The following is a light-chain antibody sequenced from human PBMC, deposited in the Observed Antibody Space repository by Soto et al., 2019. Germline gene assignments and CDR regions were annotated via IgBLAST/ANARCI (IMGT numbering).Light chain of an antibody. CDR1: QSVSSSY. V-gene: IGKV3D-20*01. CDR2: DAS. J-gene: IGKJ5*01. Sequence: ILTQSPATLSLSPGEIATLSCGASQSVSSSYVAWYQHRPGLPPRLLIHDASSRATGSPDRFSGTKSGTDFTLTIRRLEPEDAAVYYCQQYGSSPITFGQGTRLEIK. CDR3: QQYGSSPIT.